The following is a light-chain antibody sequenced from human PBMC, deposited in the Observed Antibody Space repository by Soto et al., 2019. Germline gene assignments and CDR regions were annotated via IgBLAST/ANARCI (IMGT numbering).Light chain of an antibody. Sequence: EIVLTQSPGTLSLSPGERATLSCRASQSVSNNYVAWYQQQPGQAPRLLIYGASNRATGIPDRCSGSAAGTYFTLTISRLEPEDFAVYYCQQYGSSGTFGQGTKVEIK. CDR1: QSVSNNY. CDR2: GAS. V-gene: IGKV3-20*01. J-gene: IGKJ1*01. CDR3: QQYGSSGT.